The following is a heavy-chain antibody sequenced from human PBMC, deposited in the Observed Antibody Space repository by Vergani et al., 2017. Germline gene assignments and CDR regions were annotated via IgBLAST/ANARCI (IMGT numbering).Heavy chain of an antibody. CDR1: GFTFSSYG. D-gene: IGHD4-11*01. CDR2: ISYDGSNK. J-gene: IGHJ6*02. Sequence: QVQLVESGGGVVQPGRSLRLSCAASGFTFSSYGMHWVRQAPGKGLEWVAVISYDGSNKYYADSVKGRFTISRDNSKNTLYPQMNSLRAEDTAVYYCAKDTASYSNYYYYGMDVWGQGTTVTVSS. V-gene: IGHV3-30*18. CDR3: AKDTASYSNYYYYGMDV.